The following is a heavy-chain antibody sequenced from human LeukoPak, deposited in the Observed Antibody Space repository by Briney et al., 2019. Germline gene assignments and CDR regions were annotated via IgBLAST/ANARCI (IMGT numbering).Heavy chain of an antibody. V-gene: IGHV1-46*01. CDR3: ARDHYDYVWGSYRYTLDY. Sequence: ASVKVSCKASGYTFTSYYMHWVRQAPGQGLEWMGIINPSGGSTSYAQKFQDRVTMTRDTSTSTVYMELSSLRSEDTAVYYCARDHYDYVWGSYRYTLDYWGQGTLVTVSS. D-gene: IGHD3-16*02. CDR1: GYTFTSYY. CDR2: INPSGGST. J-gene: IGHJ4*02.